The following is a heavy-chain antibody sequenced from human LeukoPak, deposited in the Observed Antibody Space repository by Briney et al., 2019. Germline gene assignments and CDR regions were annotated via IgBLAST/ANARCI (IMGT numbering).Heavy chain of an antibody. CDR1: GGSISSYY. D-gene: IGHD3-10*01. V-gene: IGHV4-59*08. CDR3: ARLPTYGSGRGGYFDY. Sequence: PSETPSLTCTVSGGSISSYYWSWIRQPPGKGLEWIGYIYYSGSTNYNPSLKSRVTISVDTSKNQFSLKLSSVTAADTAVYYCARLPTYGSGRGGYFDYWGQGTLVTVSS. J-gene: IGHJ4*02. CDR2: IYYSGST.